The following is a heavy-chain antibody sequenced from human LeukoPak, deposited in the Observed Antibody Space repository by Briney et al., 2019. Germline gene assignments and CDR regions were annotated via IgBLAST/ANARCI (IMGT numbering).Heavy chain of an antibody. CDR1: GYTFTSYG. CDR3: ARDHSLWNRGWFDP. J-gene: IGHJ5*02. CDR2: ISAYNGNT. V-gene: IGHV1-18*01. D-gene: IGHD1/OR15-1a*01. Sequence: ASVKVSCKASGYTFTSYGISWVRQAPGQGLEWMGWISAYNGNTNYAQKLQGRVTMTTDTSTSTAYMELRSLRSDDTAVYYCARDHSLWNRGWFDPWGQGTLVTVSS.